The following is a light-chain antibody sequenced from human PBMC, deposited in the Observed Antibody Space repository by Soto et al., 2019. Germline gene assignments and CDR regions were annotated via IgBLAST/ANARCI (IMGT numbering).Light chain of an antibody. CDR1: QSISSY. Sequence: DIPMTQSPSSLSASLGDRVAITCRASQSISSYLNWYQQKPGKAPKVLIYAASNLQSGVPSRFSGSGSGTDFALTISSLQPEDFATYYCQQGYSTPITFGQGTRLEIK. V-gene: IGKV1-39*01. J-gene: IGKJ5*01. CDR3: QQGYSTPIT. CDR2: AAS.